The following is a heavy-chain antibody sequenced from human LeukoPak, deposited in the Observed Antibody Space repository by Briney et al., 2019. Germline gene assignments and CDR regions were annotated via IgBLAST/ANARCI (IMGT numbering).Heavy chain of an antibody. V-gene: IGHV3-7*01. D-gene: IGHD3-3*02. CDR2: IKQDGSKK. J-gene: IGHJ4*02. CDR1: GFTFSSYW. Sequence: GGSLRLSCAASGFTFSSYWMSWVRQAPGKGLEWVAHIKQDGSKKYYVDSVKGRFTISRDNAKNSLYLQMNSLRAEDTAVYYCARVHSIFGVVMYYFDYWGQGTLVTVSS. CDR3: ARVHSIFGVVMYYFDY.